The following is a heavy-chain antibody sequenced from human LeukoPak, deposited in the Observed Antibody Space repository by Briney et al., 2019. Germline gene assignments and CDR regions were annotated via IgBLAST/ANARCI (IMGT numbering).Heavy chain of an antibody. CDR1: GGTFSSYA. Sequence: ASVKVSCKASGGTFSSYAISWVRQAPGQGLEWMGGIIPIFGTANYAQKFQGRVTITADESTSTAYMELSSLRSEDTAVCYCARVDTLTYLDYWGQGTLVTVSS. CDR2: IIPIFGTA. CDR3: ARVDTLTYLDY. J-gene: IGHJ4*02. V-gene: IGHV1-69*13. D-gene: IGHD5-18*01.